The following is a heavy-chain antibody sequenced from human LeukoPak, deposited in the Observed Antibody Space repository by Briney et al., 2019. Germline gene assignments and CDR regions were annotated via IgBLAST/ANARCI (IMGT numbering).Heavy chain of an antibody. D-gene: IGHD3-16*02. Sequence: RPGGSLRLSCAASGFTFDDFGMIWVRQAPGKGLEWVSGINWNGGGTGYADSVKGRFTISRDNAKKILYLQMNSLRVEDTAVYYCARWELSGRVMERLIWINHWGQGALVTVSS. V-gene: IGHV3-20*04. J-gene: IGHJ4*02. CDR1: GFTFDDFG. CDR2: INWNGGGT. CDR3: ARWELSGRVMERLIWINH.